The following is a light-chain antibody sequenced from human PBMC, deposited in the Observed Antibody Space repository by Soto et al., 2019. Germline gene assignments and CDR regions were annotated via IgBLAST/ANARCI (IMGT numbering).Light chain of an antibody. J-gene: IGKJ1*01. CDR3: QQYGSSGT. CDR1: QSVSNNY. CDR2: GAS. V-gene: IGKV3-20*01. Sequence: EIVLPQSPGTLSLSPGERATLSCRASQSVSNNYLAWYQQKPGQAPRLLIYGASNRATGIPDRFSGSGSGTDFTLTISXLEPEDFAVHYCQQYGSSGTFGQGTKVDTK.